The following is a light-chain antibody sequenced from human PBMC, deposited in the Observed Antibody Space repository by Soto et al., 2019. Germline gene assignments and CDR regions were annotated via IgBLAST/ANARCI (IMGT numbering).Light chain of an antibody. V-gene: IGKV3-20*01. Sequence: EIVLTQSPGTLSLSPGERGTLSCRASQSIGDNDLAWYQQKRGQAPRLLIYGASSRAAGIPDRFSGSGSGTDFTLTISRLEPEDFAVYHRQHFGGTTFTFGQGTRLEIK. CDR2: GAS. J-gene: IGKJ5*01. CDR3: QHFGGTTFT. CDR1: QSIGDND.